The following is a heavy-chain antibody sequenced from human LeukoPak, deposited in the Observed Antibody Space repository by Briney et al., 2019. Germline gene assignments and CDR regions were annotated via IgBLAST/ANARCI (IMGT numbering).Heavy chain of an antibody. D-gene: IGHD3-3*01. CDR2: IIPIFGTA. CDR1: GGTFSSYA. J-gene: IGHJ4*02. Sequence: GASVKVSCKASGGTFSSYAISWVRQAPGQGLEWMGRIIPIFGTANYAQKFQGRVTITTDESTSTAYMELSSLRSEDTAVYYCASGHTRYFDYWGQGTLVTVSS. CDR3: ASGHTRYFDY. V-gene: IGHV1-69*05.